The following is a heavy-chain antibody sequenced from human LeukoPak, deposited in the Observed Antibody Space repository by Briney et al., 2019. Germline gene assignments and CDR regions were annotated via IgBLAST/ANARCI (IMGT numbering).Heavy chain of an antibody. J-gene: IGHJ4*02. CDR3: ARGDVLRYFDWLLVGGGFDY. D-gene: IGHD3-9*01. V-gene: IGHV5-51*01. CDR1: GYTFTSYG. Sequence: GASVKVSCKASGYTFTSYGISWVRQAPGQGLEWMGIIYPGDSDTRYSPSFQGQVTISADKSISTAYLQWSSLKASDTAMYYCARGDVLRYFDWLLVGGGFDYWGQGTLVTVSS. CDR2: IYPGDSDT.